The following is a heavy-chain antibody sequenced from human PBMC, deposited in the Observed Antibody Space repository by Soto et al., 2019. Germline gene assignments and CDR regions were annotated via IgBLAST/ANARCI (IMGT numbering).Heavy chain of an antibody. J-gene: IGHJ2*01. Sequence: VQLLESGGGLVQPGGSLRLSCAASGFTFSSYAMSWVRQAPGKGLEWVSAISGSGGSTYYADSVKGRFTISRDNSKNTLYLQMNSLRAEDTAVYYCAKDSGYSSSWNYWYFDLWGRGTLVTVSS. V-gene: IGHV3-23*01. D-gene: IGHD6-13*01. CDR1: GFTFSSYA. CDR2: ISGSGGST. CDR3: AKDSGYSSSWNYWYFDL.